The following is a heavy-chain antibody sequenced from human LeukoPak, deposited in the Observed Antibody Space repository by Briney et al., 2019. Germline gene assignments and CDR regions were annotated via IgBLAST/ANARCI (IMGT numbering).Heavy chain of an antibody. Sequence: SQTLSLTCTVSGASFSSGDQYWNWIRQSPGKGLEWIGSIHPSGMLYDNPSLESRVTISIDTSKNQFSLNLNSVTAADTAVYFCSRGLDSRKLGYWGQGTLVTVSS. CDR1: GASFSSGDQY. CDR3: SRGLDSRKLGY. V-gene: IGHV4-31*03. D-gene: IGHD3-22*01. J-gene: IGHJ4*02. CDR2: IHPSGML.